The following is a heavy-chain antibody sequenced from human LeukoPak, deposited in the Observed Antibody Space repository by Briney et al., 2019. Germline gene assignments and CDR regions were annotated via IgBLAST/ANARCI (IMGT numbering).Heavy chain of an antibody. CDR1: GYSFTNYW. J-gene: IGHJ1*01. V-gene: IGHV5-51*01. D-gene: IGHD2-21*02. CDR3: ARLAYCGGDCYRTTRGYFQY. Sequence: GESLKISCKGSGYSFTNYWIGWVRQMPGKGLERMGIIYPGDSDTKYSPSFQGQVTISADKSINTVYLQWSSLKASDTAIYYCARLAYCGGDCYRTTRGYFQYWGQGTLVTVSS. CDR2: IYPGDSDT.